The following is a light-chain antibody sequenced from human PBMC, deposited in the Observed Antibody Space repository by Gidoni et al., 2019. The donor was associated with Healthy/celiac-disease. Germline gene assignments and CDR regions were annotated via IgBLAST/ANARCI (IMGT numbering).Light chain of an antibody. J-gene: IGKJ2*01. CDR2: WAS. Sequence: DIVMTQSPDSLAVSLGERFTINCKSSQSVLYSSNNKNYLAWYQQKPGQPPKLLIYWASTRESGVPDRFSGSGSGTDFTLTISSLQAEDVAVYYCQQYYSTPYTFGQGTKLQIK. V-gene: IGKV4-1*01. CDR1: QSVLYSSNNKNY. CDR3: QQYYSTPYT.